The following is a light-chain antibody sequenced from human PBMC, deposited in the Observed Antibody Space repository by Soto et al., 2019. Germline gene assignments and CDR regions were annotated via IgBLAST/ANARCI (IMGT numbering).Light chain of an antibody. CDR3: QQYNSYSLT. J-gene: IGKJ4*01. CDR1: QSISSW. V-gene: IGKV1-5*03. Sequence: DIQMTQSPSTLSASVGDRVTITCRASQSISSWLAWYQQKPGKAPKLLIYKASSLESGVPSRFSGSGSGTEFTLTISILQPDDFATYYCQQYNSYSLTLGGGTKVDI. CDR2: KAS.